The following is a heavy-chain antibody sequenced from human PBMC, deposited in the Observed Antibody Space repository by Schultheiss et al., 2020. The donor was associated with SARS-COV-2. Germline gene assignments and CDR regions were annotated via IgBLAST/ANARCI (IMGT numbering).Heavy chain of an antibody. J-gene: IGHJ6*02. CDR3: AKENGYSSSWYGEGYYGMDV. D-gene: IGHD6-13*01. V-gene: IGHV1-46*01. CDR2: INPSGGST. Sequence: ASVKVSCKASGYTFTGYYMHWVRQAPGQGLEWMGIINPSGGSTSYAQKFQGRVTITADESTSTAYMELSSLRSEDTAVYYCAKENGYSSSWYGEGYYGMDVWGQGTTVTVAS. CDR1: GYTFTGYY.